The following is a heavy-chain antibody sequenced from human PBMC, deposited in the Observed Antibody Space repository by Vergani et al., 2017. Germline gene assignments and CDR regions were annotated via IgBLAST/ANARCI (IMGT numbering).Heavy chain of an antibody. Sequence: QVRLVESGGGVVQPGRSLRLSCAASGFSFTSYGMPWVRQPPGKGLEWVATISCDGNKKDYTEAARGRFTISRVSSKTIYLQMDSLRVEDTAMYFGARDLSDSTAWHWFDSRGQGTLVTVSS. CDR3: ARDLSDSTAWHWFDS. D-gene: IGHD2-8*02. CDR1: GFSFTSYG. J-gene: IGHJ5*01. V-gene: IGHV3-30*03. CDR2: ISCDGNKK.